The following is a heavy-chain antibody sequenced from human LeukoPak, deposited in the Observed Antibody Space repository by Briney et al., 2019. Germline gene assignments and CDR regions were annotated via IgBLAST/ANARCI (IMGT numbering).Heavy chain of an antibody. CDR3: ARACPSYSSSWYADWFDP. J-gene: IGHJ5*02. CDR2: INPNSGGT. CDR1: GYTFTSYG. Sequence: ASVKVSCKASGYTFTSYGISWVRQAPGQGLEWMGWINPNSGGTNYAQKFQGWVTMTRDTSISTAYMELSRLRSDDTAVYYCARACPSYSSSWYADWFDPWGQGTLVTVSS. V-gene: IGHV1-2*04. D-gene: IGHD6-13*01.